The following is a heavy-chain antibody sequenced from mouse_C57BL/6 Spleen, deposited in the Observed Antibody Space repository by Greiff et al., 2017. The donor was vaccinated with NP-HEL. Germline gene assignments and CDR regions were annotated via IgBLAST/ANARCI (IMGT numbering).Heavy chain of an antibody. Sequence: EVKLMESGGGLVKPGGSLKLSCAASGFTFSSYTMSWVRQTPEKRLEWVATISGGGGNTYYPDSVKGRFTISRDNAKNTLYLQMSSLRSEDTALYYCARHVNYGSSYLSYWYFDVWGTGTTVTVSS. V-gene: IGHV5-9*01. D-gene: IGHD1-1*01. J-gene: IGHJ1*03. CDR1: GFTFSSYT. CDR3: ARHVNYGSSYLSYWYFDV. CDR2: ISGGGGNT.